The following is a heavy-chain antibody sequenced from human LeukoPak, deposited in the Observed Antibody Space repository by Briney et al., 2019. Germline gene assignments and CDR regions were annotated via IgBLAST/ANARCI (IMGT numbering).Heavy chain of an antibody. J-gene: IGHJ5*02. CDR1: GFTFSTYW. V-gene: IGHV3-7*01. Sequence: GGSLRLSCAASGFTFSTYWMSWVRQSPGKGLEWVANIKQDGSEKYYVDSVKGRFTISRDDAKNSLYLQMSSLRPEDTAVYYCARSVAGITWFDPWGQGTLVTVSS. D-gene: IGHD6-19*01. CDR3: ARSVAGITWFDP. CDR2: IKQDGSEK.